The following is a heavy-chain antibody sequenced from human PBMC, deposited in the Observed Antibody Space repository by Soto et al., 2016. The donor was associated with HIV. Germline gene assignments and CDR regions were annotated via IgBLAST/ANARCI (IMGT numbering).Heavy chain of an antibody. CDR2: MAGNGANT. J-gene: IGHJ4*02. CDR1: GFTFSDFD. V-gene: IGHV3-23*01. D-gene: IGHD3-22*01. Sequence: EVQLLESGGGFAQPGGSLRLSCVGSGFTFSDFDLRWVRQAPGKGLEWVSGMAGNGANTYYVDSVKGRFTISRDNSRNTLFMQMNSLRVEDTAVYYCAKVSRSSSSYDGSGRGKYYFDSWGPGNLGSPS. CDR3: AKVSRSSSSYDGSGRGKYYFDS.